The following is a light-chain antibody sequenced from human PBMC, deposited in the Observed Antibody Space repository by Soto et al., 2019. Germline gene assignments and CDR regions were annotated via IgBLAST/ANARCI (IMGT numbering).Light chain of an antibody. CDR3: QHYNDWPPWT. J-gene: IGKJ1*01. CDR1: QSITSN. Sequence: IVMTQSPATLSVSPGERATLSCRASQSITSNLAWYQQKPGQAPRLLIYGVSTRATGIPARFSGRGSGTEFSLIISSLQSEDFAVDYCQHYNDWPPWTFGQGTKVEIK. V-gene: IGKV3D-15*01. CDR2: GVS.